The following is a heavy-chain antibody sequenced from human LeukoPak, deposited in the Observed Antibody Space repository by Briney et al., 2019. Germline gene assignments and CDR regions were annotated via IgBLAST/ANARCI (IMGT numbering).Heavy chain of an antibody. V-gene: IGHV3-7*01. CDR2: INQDGTEK. Sequence: GGSLRLSCAASGFTFSSYGMHWVRQAPGKGLEWVANINQDGTEKYYVDSVKGRFTISRDYAKNSLYLQMNSLRVEDTAVYYCAKVAKYYYGPETYYFFEQWGQGTPVTASS. CDR1: GFTFSSYG. D-gene: IGHD3-10*01. J-gene: IGHJ4*02. CDR3: AKVAKYYYGPETYYFFEQ.